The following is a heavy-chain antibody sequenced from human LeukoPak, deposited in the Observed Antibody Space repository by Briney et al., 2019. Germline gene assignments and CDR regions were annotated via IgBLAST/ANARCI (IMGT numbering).Heavy chain of an antibody. CDR1: GGSISSYY. D-gene: IGHD3-22*01. CDR3: ARAAYSSGLYFFDS. CDR2: VHYSGST. V-gene: IGHV4-59*01. J-gene: IGHJ4*02. Sequence: SETLSLTCTVSGGSISSYYWSWIRQPPGKGLESIGYVHYSGSTSYNPSLKSRVTISIDTSKNQFSLKLNSVTAADTAVYYCARAAYSSGLYFFDSWGQGTLVTVSS.